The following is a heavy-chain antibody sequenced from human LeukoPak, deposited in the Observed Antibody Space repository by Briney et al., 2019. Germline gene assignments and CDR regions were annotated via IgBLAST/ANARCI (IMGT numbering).Heavy chain of an antibody. D-gene: IGHD3-22*01. CDR1: GFTFSSYG. V-gene: IGHV3-30*18. CDR3: AKSGTITMIVVA. CDR2: ISYDGSNK. Sequence: PGRSLRLSCAASGFTFSSYGMHWVRQAPGKGLEWVAVISYDGSNKYYADSVKGRFTISRDNSKNTLYLQMNSLRAEDTAVYYCAKSGTITMIVVAWGQGTLVTVSS. J-gene: IGHJ5*02.